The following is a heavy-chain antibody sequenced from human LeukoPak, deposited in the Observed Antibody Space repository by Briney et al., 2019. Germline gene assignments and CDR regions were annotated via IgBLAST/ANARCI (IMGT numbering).Heavy chain of an antibody. J-gene: IGHJ4*02. V-gene: IGHV1-46*01. CDR2: INPSAGST. Sequence: ASVKVSCKASGYTFSSYYIHWVRQAPGQGLEWMGFINPSAGSTSYAQKFQGRVTMTKDTSTSAVYMELSSLRSEDTAMYYCARNVGSGFDYWGQGTLVTVSS. CDR1: GYTFSSYY. CDR3: ARNVGSGFDY. D-gene: IGHD1-1*01.